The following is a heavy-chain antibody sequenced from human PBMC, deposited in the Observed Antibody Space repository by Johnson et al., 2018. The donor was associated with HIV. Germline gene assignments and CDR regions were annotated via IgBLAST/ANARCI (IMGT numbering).Heavy chain of an antibody. V-gene: IGHV3-30*03. CDR3: AGYQQLVRDGAFDI. CDR2: ISDDGSKK. J-gene: IGHJ3*02. Sequence: VQLVESGGGVVRPGGSLRLSCAASGFTFSRYAMDWVRQAPGKGLEWVAGISDDGSKKYHGDSVNGRFNISRDNSKNTLYLQMNSLRAEDTAVYYCAGYQQLVRDGAFDIWGQGTMVTVSS. CDR1: GFTFSRYA. D-gene: IGHD6-13*01.